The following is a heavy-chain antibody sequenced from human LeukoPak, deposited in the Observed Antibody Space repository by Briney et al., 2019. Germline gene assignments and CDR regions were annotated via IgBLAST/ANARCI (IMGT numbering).Heavy chain of an antibody. V-gene: IGHV1-2*02. D-gene: IGHD3-16*01. CDR2: INPNSGGT. CDR3: ARGYLGYYYGMDV. J-gene: IGHJ6*02. CDR1: GYPFTGYY. Sequence: GASVKVSCKAPGYPFTGYYMHWVRQAPGQGLEWMGWINPNSGGTNYAQKFQGRVTMTRDTSISTAYMELSSLRSEDTAVYYCARGYLGYYYGMDVWGQGTTVTVSS.